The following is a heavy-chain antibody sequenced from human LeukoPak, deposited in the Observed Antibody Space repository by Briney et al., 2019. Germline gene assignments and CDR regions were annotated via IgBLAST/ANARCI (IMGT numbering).Heavy chain of an antibody. J-gene: IGHJ4*02. Sequence: SETLSLTCAVSGGSISSYYWNWIRQPPGKGLEWIGYIYYSGTTNYNPSLKSQVSMSVDTSKNQFSLKLSSVAAADTAVYYCARGVPTYYYDSSGYDYWGQGTLVTVSS. CDR2: IYYSGTT. CDR3: ARGVPTYYYDSSGYDY. CDR1: GGSISSYY. V-gene: IGHV4-59*12. D-gene: IGHD3-22*01.